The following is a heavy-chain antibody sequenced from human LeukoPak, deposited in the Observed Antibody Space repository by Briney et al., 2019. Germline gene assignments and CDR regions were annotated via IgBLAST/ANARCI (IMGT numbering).Heavy chain of an antibody. CDR1: GGSISSGGYC. J-gene: IGHJ6*02. Sequence: PSETLSVTCTVSGGSISSGGYCWSWVRQPPGEGREWLGYGYHSGSTYYNPSLKSGVTISVDRSRNRFSWKRSSGAAGARAGYYSARLDYGSGSYSTYYYYYYGMDVWGQGTTVTVSS. D-gene: IGHD3-10*01. CDR2: GYHSGST. CDR3: ARLDYGSGSYSTYYYYYYGMDV. V-gene: IGHV4-30-2*01.